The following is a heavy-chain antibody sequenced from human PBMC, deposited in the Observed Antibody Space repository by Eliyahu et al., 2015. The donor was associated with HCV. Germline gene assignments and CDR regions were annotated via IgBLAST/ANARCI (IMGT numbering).Heavy chain of an antibody. J-gene: IGHJ6*02. V-gene: IGHV5-10-1*01. CDR3: ARHFPHYYYYYGMDV. CDR2: IDPSDSYT. D-gene: IGHD3-3*02. Sequence: IDPSDSYTNYSPSFQGHVTISADKSISTAYLQWSSLKASDTAMYYCARHFPHYYYYYGMDVWGQGTTVTVSS.